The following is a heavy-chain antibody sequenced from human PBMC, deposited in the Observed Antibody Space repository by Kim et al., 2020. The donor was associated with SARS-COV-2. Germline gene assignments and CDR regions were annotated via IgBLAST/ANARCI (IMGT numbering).Heavy chain of an antibody. CDR3: ARSGGSSWYINDY. D-gene: IGHD6-13*01. Sequence: YAQKLQGRVTMTTDTSTSTAYMELRSLRSDDTAVYYCARSGGSSWYINDYWGQGTLVTVSS. V-gene: IGHV1-18*01. J-gene: IGHJ4*02.